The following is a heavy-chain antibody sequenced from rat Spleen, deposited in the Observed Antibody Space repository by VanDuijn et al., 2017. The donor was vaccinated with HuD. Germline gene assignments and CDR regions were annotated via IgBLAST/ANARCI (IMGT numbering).Heavy chain of an antibody. CDR1: GYSITNNY. CDR3: ARYWRALFDY. Sequence: EVQLQESGPGLVKPSQSLSLPCSVTGYSITNNYWGWIRKFPGNKMEWIGHISYSGSTTYNPSLKSRISITRDTSKNQFFLQLTSVTTEDTATYYCARYWRALFDYWGQGVMVTVSS. V-gene: IGHV3-1*01. J-gene: IGHJ2*01. CDR2: ISYSGST. D-gene: IGHD1-11*01.